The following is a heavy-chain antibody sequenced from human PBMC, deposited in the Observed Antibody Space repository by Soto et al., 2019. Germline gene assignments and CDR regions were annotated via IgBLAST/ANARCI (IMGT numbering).Heavy chain of an antibody. D-gene: IGHD3-10*01. CDR1: GGTFSSYA. V-gene: IGHV1-69*13. Sequence: SVKVSCKASGGTFSSYAISWVRQAPGQGLEWMGGIIPIFGTANYAQKFQGRVTITADESTSTAYMELSSLRSEDTAVYSCARGAMVRGVTYGMDVWGQGTTVTVSS. CDR2: IIPIFGTA. J-gene: IGHJ6*02. CDR3: ARGAMVRGVTYGMDV.